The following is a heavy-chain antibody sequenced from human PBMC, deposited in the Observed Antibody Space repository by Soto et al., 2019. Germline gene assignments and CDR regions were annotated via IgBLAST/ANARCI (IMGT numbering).Heavy chain of an antibody. CDR3: ARSLRDYSYAMEV. D-gene: IGHD2-15*01. Sequence: GESLKISCKGSGYSFTSYWISWVRQMPGKGLEWMGRIDPSDSYTNYSPSFQGHVTISANKSISTAYLQWSSLKASDTAMYYCARSLRDYSYAMEVWGQGPTVTVS. J-gene: IGHJ6*02. V-gene: IGHV5-10-1*01. CDR1: GYSFTSYW. CDR2: IDPSDSYT.